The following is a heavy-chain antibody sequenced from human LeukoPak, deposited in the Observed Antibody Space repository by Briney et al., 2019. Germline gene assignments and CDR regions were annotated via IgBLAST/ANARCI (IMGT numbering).Heavy chain of an antibody. J-gene: IGHJ5*02. CDR1: GGSFSGYY. CDR2: INHSGST. CDR3: ARGSGDFWSGYPRSFDP. Sequence: SETLSLTCAVYGGSFSGYYWSWIRQPPGKGLEWIGEINHSGSTNYNPSLKSRVTISVDTSKNQFSLKLSSVTAADTAVYYCARGSGDFWSGYPRSFDPWGQGTLVTVSS. V-gene: IGHV4-34*01. D-gene: IGHD3-3*01.